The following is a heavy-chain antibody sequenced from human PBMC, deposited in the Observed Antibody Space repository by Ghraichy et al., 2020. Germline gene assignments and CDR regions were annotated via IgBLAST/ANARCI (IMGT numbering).Heavy chain of an antibody. CDR1: GGSFSGYY. V-gene: IGHV4-34*01. J-gene: IGHJ4*02. Sequence: SETLSLTCAVYGGSFSGYYWSWIRQPPGKGLEWIGEINHSGSTNYNPSLKSRVTISVDTSKNQFSLKLSSVTAADTAVYYCARGEAYNWNSLRRYYFDYWGQGTLVTVSS. D-gene: IGHD1-7*01. CDR3: ARGEAYNWNSLRRYYFDY. CDR2: INHSGST.